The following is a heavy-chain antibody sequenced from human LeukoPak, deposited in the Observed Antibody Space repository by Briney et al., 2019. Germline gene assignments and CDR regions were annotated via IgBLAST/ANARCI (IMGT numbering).Heavy chain of an antibody. CDR2: IRGCGAGT. Sequence: PGWSLSLSCAACGFTFSNYAMSWLRQAPGKGLEGVSRIRGCGAGTYYVDSVKGRFTISRQISKNTLYLPMKSLRADDTAVYYCAKSETYGSGNSPYYYYYMDVWGKGTTVTVSS. J-gene: IGHJ6*03. CDR1: GFTFSNYA. V-gene: IGHV3-23*01. D-gene: IGHD3-10*01. CDR3: AKSETYGSGNSPYYYYYMDV.